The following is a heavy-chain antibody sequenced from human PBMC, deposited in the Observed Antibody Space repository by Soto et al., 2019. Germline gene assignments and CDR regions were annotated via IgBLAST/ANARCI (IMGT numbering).Heavy chain of an antibody. D-gene: IGHD3-9*01. V-gene: IGHV1-18*04. Sequence: ASVKVSCKAAGYTFTSYGISWVRQAPGQGLEWMGWISAYNGDTNYAQKLQGRVTMTTDTSTSTAYMELRSMRSDDTAVYYCARALLRYFDWYNWFDPWGQGTLVTVSS. CDR3: ARALLRYFDWYNWFDP. CDR1: GYTFTSYG. CDR2: ISAYNGDT. J-gene: IGHJ5*02.